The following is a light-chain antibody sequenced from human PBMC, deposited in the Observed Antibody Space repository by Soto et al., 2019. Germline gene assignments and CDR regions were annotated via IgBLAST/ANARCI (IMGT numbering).Light chain of an antibody. CDR2: GAS. CDR3: QQYGSSPPT. Sequence: EIVLTQSPGTLSLSPGERATLSCRASQSVSSNYLAWYRRKPGQAPRLLIYGASYRATGIPGRFSGSGSGTDFTLTITRLEPEDFAVYYCQQYGSSPPTFGPGTKLEIK. J-gene: IGKJ1*01. V-gene: IGKV3-20*01. CDR1: QSVSSNY.